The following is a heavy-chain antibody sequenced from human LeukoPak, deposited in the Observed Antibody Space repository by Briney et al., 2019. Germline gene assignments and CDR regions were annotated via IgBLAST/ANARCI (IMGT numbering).Heavy chain of an antibody. J-gene: IGHJ6*03. D-gene: IGHD3-16*01. CDR3: ARVGDYGDYYYYYMDV. CDR2: IYHSGST. CDR1: GYSISSGYY. V-gene: IGHV4-38-2*02. Sequence: PSETLSLTCTVSGYSISSGYYWGWLRQPPGKGLEWIGSIYHSGSTYYNPSLKSRVTISVDTSKNQFSLKLSSVTAADMAVYYCARVGDYGDYYYYYMDVWGKGTTVTVSS.